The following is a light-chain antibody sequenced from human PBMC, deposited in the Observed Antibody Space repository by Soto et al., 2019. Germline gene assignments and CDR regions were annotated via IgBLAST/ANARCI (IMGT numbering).Light chain of an antibody. CDR2: SDD. Sequence: QSVLTQPPSASATPGQRVTISCSGSSSNIRSNTVNWYQQLPGTAPKLLIFSDDQRPSGVPDRFSGSKSGTSASLAISGLQSEDDADYYCAAWDDSLNGLVFGGGTQLTVL. CDR3: AAWDDSLNGLV. V-gene: IGLV1-44*01. J-gene: IGLJ2*01. CDR1: SSNIRSNT.